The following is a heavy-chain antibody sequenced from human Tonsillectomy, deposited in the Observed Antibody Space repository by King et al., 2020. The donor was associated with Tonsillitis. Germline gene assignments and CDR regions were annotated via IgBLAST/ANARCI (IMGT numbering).Heavy chain of an antibody. CDR1: GFTFNNAW. CDR3: ITDLATGY. Sequence: VQLVESGGALVRPGGSLRLSCAASGFTFNNAWMSWVRQAPGKGLEWVGRIKTNNDGGTTDYAAPVKGRFTISRDDSKKTVYLQMNSLNTGDTAGYDCITDLATGY. J-gene: IGHJ4*03. V-gene: IGHV3-15*02. CDR2: IKTNNDGGTT.